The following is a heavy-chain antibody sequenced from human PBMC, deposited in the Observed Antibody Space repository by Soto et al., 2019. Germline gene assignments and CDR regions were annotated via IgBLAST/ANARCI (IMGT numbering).Heavy chain of an antibody. CDR2: ISYDGSNK. D-gene: IGHD2-21*02. V-gene: IGHV3-30*18. Sequence: QVQLVESGGGVVQPGRSLRLSCAASGFTFSSYGMHWVRQAPGKGLEWVAVISYDGSNKYYADSVKGRFTISRDNSKNTLYLQMNSLRAEDTAVYYCAKDKVSAVVTAPFDYWGQGTLVTVSS. CDR1: GFTFSSYG. CDR3: AKDKVSAVVTAPFDY. J-gene: IGHJ4*02.